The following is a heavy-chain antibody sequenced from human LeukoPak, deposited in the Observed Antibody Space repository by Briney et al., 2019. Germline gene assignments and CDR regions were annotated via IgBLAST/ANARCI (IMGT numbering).Heavy chain of an antibody. CDR3: ARSPYCSGGSCSDWFDP. Sequence: ASVKVSCKASGYTFTGYYMHWVRRAPGQGLEWMGWINPNSGGTNYAQKFQGWVTMTRDTSISTAYMELSRLRSDDTAVYYCARSPYCSGGSCSDWFDPWGQGTLVTVSS. CDR1: GYTFTGYY. D-gene: IGHD2-15*01. J-gene: IGHJ5*02. V-gene: IGHV1-2*04. CDR2: INPNSGGT.